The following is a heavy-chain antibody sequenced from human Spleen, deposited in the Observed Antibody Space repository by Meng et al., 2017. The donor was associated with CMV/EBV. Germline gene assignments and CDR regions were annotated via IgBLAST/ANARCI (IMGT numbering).Heavy chain of an antibody. V-gene: IGHV3-21*04. D-gene: IGHD2-15*01. J-gene: IGHJ4*02. CDR2: ISSSSSYI. CDR3: AKIIWVVYYFDH. CDR1: GFTFSSYS. Sequence: GESLKISCAASGFTFSSYSMNWVRQAPGKGLEWVSSISSSSSYIYYADSVKGRFTISRDNAKNSLYLQMNNLRAEDTAIYYCAKIIWVVYYFDHWGQGTLVTVSS.